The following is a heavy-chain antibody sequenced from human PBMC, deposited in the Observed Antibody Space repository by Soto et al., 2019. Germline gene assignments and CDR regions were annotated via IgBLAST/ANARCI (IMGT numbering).Heavy chain of an antibody. V-gene: IGHV4-4*02. CDR2: IYQSGTT. J-gene: IGHJ5*02. D-gene: IGHD2-15*01. CDR3: ARGSGWRVDP. CDR1: GGSVSGDDW. Sequence: QVQLQESGPGLVKPSETLSLTCAVSGGSVSGDDWWSWVRQPPEKGLEWIGEIYQSGTTNYNPSLNSRVTTSLDKSKNQLSLKLTSLTAADTAVYYCARGSGWRVDPWGQGTLVTVSS.